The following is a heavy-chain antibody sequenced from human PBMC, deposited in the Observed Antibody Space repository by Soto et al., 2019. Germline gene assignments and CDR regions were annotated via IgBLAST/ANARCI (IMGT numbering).Heavy chain of an antibody. J-gene: IGHJ4*02. CDR2: IYHSGRT. D-gene: IGHD3-16*02. CDR3: EREDRPDISLFDY. CDR1: GDSLTNGTYY. Sequence: QVQLQESGPGLVKPSQTLSLTCTVSGDSLTNGTYYWTWLRQHPGKGLEWIGYIYHSGRTNYNPALRSRVSMSVDTSENQFSLNLSSVTAADTAVYFCEREDRPDISLFDYWGQGILVTVSS. V-gene: IGHV4-31*03.